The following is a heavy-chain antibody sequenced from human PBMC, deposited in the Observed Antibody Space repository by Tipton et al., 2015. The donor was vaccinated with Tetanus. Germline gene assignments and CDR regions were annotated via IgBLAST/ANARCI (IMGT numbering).Heavy chain of an antibody. CDR2: ISYDGSKN. CDR3: ARRGSGDYYRVFDI. Sequence: SLRLSCAASGVAFSSFAMHWVRQAPGKGLEWVAVISYDGSKNNYADSVKGRFTISRDNAKNSLYLQMNSLTVDDTAVYYCARRGSGDYYRVFDIWGEGTMVTVSS. D-gene: IGHD3-22*01. J-gene: IGHJ3*02. V-gene: IGHV3-30*04. CDR1: GVAFSSFA.